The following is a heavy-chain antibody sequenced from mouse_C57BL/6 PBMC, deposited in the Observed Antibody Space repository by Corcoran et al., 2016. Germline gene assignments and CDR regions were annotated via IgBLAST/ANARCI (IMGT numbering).Heavy chain of an antibody. D-gene: IGHD1-1*01. CDR2: INPNNGGT. CDR1: GYTFTDYY. CDR3: ARGYYGSSLGYFDV. Sequence: EVQLQQSGPELVKPGASVKISCKASGYTFTDYYMNWVQQSHGKSLEWIGDINPNNGGTSYNQKFKGKATLTVDKSSSTAYMELRSLTSEDSAVYYCARGYYGSSLGYFDVWGTGTTVTVSS. V-gene: IGHV1-26*01. J-gene: IGHJ1*03.